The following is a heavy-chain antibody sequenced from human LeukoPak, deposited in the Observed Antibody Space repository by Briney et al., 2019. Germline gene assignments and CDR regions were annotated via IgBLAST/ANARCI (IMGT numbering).Heavy chain of an antibody. D-gene: IGHD2-2*01. CDR3: ARVGYSWIAPPAMMEYYFDY. Sequence: GGSLRLSCAASGVTFSSYWRSWVRQAPGKGREWVANIKQDGSEKYYVGSVKGRFTISRDNAKNSLYMQMNSLRAEDTAVYYCARVGYSWIAPPAMMEYYFDYWGQGTLVTVSS. J-gene: IGHJ4*02. CDR2: IKQDGSEK. V-gene: IGHV3-7*03. CDR1: GVTFSSYW.